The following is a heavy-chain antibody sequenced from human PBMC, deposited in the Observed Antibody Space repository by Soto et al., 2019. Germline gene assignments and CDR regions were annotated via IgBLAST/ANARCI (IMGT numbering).Heavy chain of an antibody. D-gene: IGHD3-22*01. V-gene: IGHV3-30-3*01. CDR2: ISFDGSKK. CDR3: ARGVFYYYGSSGYSPDY. Sequence: QVQLVESGGGVVQPGRSLRLSCEGSGFTSSSYVMHWVRQAPGKGLEWMALISFDGSKKNYADSVKGRFTISRDNSKNMMYLQMNSLRPEDTAVYYCARGVFYYYGSSGYSPDYWGQGTLVTVSS. CDR1: GFTSSSYV. J-gene: IGHJ4*02.